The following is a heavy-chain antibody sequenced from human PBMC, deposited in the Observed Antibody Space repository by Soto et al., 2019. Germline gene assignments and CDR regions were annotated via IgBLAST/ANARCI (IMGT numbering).Heavy chain of an antibody. J-gene: IGHJ4*02. CDR2: IVVGSGST. D-gene: IGHD3-22*01. CDR3: AADPNYYDSSGTHGPFDY. CDR1: GFTFTSSA. V-gene: IGHV1-58*01. Sequence: RASVKVSCKASGFTFTSSAVQWVRQARGQRLEWIGWIVVGSGSTNYAQKFQERVTITRDMSTSTAYMELSSLRSEDTAVYYCAADPNYYDSSGTHGPFDYWGQGTLVTVSS.